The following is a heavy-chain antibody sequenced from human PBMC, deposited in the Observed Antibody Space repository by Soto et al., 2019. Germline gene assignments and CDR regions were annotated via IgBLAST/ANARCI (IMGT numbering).Heavy chain of an antibody. D-gene: IGHD6-13*01. J-gene: IGHJ4*02. V-gene: IGHV4-4*02. CDR1: GGSISSSNW. Sequence: QVQLQESGPGLVKPSGTLSLTCAVSGGSISSSNWWSWVRQPPGKGLEWIGEIYHSGSTNYNPSLKSRVTISVDKSKNQFSLKLSSVTAADTAVYYCANGPYSSNWPPFLGSDYWGQGTLVTVSS. CDR3: ANGPYSSNWPPFLGSDY. CDR2: IYHSGST.